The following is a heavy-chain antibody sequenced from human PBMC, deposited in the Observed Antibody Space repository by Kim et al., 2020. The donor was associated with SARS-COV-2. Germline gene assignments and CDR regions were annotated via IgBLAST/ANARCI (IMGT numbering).Heavy chain of an antibody. D-gene: IGHD2-2*01. Sequence: GGSLRLSCATSGFMFRSYGMFWVRQAPGKGLEWLAVIWYDGSNECYGDSVKGRFTISRDNSKNTLYLQMNSLRSEDTAVYYCARRATSSNRFDPWGQGTLVTVSS. CDR2: IWYDGSNE. V-gene: IGHV3-33*07. CDR3: ARRATSSNRFDP. CDR1: GFMFRSYG. J-gene: IGHJ5*02.